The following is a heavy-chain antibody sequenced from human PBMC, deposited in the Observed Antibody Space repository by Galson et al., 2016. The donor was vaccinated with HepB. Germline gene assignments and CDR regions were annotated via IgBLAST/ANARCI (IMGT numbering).Heavy chain of an antibody. CDR3: ARRYYYGSGSYGAFDT. V-gene: IGHV1-2*04. CDR1: GYTFPAYY. CDR2: INPNSGDT. J-gene: IGHJ5*02. Sequence: SVKVSCKASGYTFPAYYIHWVRQAPGQGLEWMGWINPNSGDTYYAQKFQGWVTMTRDTSISSAYMDLSRLRSDDTAMYYCARRYYYGSGSYGAFDTWGQGTLVTVSS. D-gene: IGHD3-10*01.